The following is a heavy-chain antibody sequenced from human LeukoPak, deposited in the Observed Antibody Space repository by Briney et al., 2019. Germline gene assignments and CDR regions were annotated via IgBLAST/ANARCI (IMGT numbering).Heavy chain of an antibody. CDR2: IKQDGSEK. D-gene: IGHD2-2*02. CDR1: GFTFSSYW. V-gene: IGHV3-7*01. CDR3: ARHGYCSSTSCYTDFDY. Sequence: GGSLRLSCAASGFTFSSYWMSWVRQAPGKGLEWVANIKQDGSEKYYVDSVKGRFTISRDNAKNSLYQQMNSLRAEDTAVYYCARHGYCSSTSCYTDFDYWGQGTLVTVSS. J-gene: IGHJ4*02.